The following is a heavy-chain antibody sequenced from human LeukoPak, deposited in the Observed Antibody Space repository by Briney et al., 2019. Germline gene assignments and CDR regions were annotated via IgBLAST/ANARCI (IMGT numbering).Heavy chain of an antibody. Sequence: SVKVSYTPSGLTFTSSAMKWMRRARGQRLEWIGWIVVGSGNTNYAQKFQERVTITRDMSTSTAYMELSSLRSEDTAVYYCAASNSGSYSYWGQGTLVTVSS. J-gene: IGHJ4*02. D-gene: IGHD1-26*01. CDR3: AASNSGSYSY. V-gene: IGHV1-58*02. CDR2: IVVGSGNT. CDR1: GLTFTSSA.